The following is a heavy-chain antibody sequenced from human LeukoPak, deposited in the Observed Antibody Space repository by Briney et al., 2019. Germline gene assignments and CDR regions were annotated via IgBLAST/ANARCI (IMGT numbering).Heavy chain of an antibody. J-gene: IGHJ4*02. CDR3: AKLSAPRAYYFDY. CDR1: GFTFSSYA. CDR2: ISGSGANT. Sequence: GGSLRLSRVASGFTFSSYAMSWVRQAPGKGLEWVSTISGSGANTYYADSVKGRFTISRDNSKNTLYLQMNSLRAEDTAVYYCAKLSAPRAYYFDYWGQGTLVTVSS. V-gene: IGHV3-23*01.